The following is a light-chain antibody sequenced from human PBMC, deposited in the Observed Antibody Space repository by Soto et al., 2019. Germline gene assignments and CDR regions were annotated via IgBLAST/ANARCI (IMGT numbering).Light chain of an antibody. CDR3: QQSYSTPLT. V-gene: IGKV1-39*01. CDR2: AAS. CDR1: QSIGKY. Sequence: IRMTQSPSSLSASTGDRVTITCRASQSIGKYLSWFQQTPGNAPKLLIYAASGLQSGVPSRFSGSGSGTDFTLTISSLLPEDFATYYCQQSYSTPLTFGGGTKVDI. J-gene: IGKJ4*01.